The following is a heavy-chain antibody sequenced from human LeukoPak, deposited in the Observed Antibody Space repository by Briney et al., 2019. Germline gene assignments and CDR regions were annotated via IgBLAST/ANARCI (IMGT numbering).Heavy chain of an antibody. CDR1: GYTFTSYY. D-gene: IGHD5-18*01. V-gene: IGHV1-46*01. CDR2: INPSGGST. J-gene: IGHJ4*02. Sequence: ASAKVSCKASGYTFTSYYMHWVRQAPGQGLEWMGIINPSGGSTSYAQKFQGRVTMTRDTSTSTVYMELSSLRSEDTAVYYCARDETPDTAMVYYFDYWGQGTLVTVSS. CDR3: ARDETPDTAMVYYFDY.